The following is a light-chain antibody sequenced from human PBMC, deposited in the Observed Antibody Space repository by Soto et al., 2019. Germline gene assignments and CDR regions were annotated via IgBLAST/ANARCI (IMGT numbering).Light chain of an antibody. CDR1: QNVLSASNNKNY. CDR3: QHYFTVPVT. CDR2: WAS. V-gene: IGKV4-1*01. Sequence: DIVMTQSPDSLSLSLGGRATINCKSSQNVLSASNNKNYLAWYQQKPGQSPKLLIYWASTRESGVPDRFSGSGSGTDFTLTITSLQAEDVAVYYCQHYFTVPVTFGQGTRLEIK. J-gene: IGKJ5*01.